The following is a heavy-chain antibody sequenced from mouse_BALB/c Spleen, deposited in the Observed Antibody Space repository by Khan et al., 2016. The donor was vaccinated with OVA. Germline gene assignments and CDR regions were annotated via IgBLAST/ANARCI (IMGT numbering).Heavy chain of an antibody. J-gene: IGHJ2*01. CDR3: ARSVTITTVVATDFDY. D-gene: IGHD1-1*01. V-gene: IGHV3-2*02. CDR2: ISYSGRT. CDR1: GYSITSDYA. Sequence: EVQLVESGPGLVKPSQSLSLTCTVTGYSITSDYAWNWIRQFPGNKLEWMGYISYSGRTSYNPSLKSRISITRDPSKNQFFLQLNSVTTEDTATYYCARSVTITTVVATDFDYWGQVTTLTVSS.